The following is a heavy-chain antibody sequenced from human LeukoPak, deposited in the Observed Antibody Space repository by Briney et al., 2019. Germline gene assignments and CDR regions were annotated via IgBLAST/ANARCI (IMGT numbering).Heavy chain of an antibody. Sequence: ASVTVSCKASGYTFTSYDINWVRQATGQGLEWMGWMNPSSGNTGYAQKFQGRVTMTRNTSISTAYMELSSLRSEDTAVYYCARVKVASRRITMVRGVMYFDYWGQGTLVTVSS. CDR1: GYTFTSYD. CDR3: ARVKVASRRITMVRGVMYFDY. J-gene: IGHJ4*02. V-gene: IGHV1-8*01. CDR2: MNPSSGNT. D-gene: IGHD3-10*01.